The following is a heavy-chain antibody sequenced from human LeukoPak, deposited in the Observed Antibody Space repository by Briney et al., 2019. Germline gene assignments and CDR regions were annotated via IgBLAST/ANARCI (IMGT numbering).Heavy chain of an antibody. J-gene: IGHJ4*02. CDR1: GFTVSSNC. Sequence: GGSLRLSCAASGFTVSSNCMSWVRQAPGKGLEWVSVLYSGGNTYYADSVKGRFTISRDNSKNTLYLQMNSLRAEDTAMYYCAECYGDYVRYLDYWGQGTLVTVSS. D-gene: IGHD4-17*01. V-gene: IGHV3-53*01. CDR3: AECYGDYVRYLDY. CDR2: LYSGGNT.